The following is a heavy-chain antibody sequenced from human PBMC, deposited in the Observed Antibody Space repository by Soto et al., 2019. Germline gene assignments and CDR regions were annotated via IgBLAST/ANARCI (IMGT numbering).Heavy chain of an antibody. V-gene: IGHV3-7*01. CDR2: IKQDGSDK. CDR3: ASGRAFGD. CDR1: GFTFNHYW. Sequence: EVQLVESGGGLVQPGGSLRLSCTVSGFTFNHYWMNWVRQAPGKGLEWLANIKQDGSDKYYVDSVKGRFTISRDNAKNSLDLQMNSLRAEDTAVYYCASGRAFGDWGQGTLVTVSS. J-gene: IGHJ4*02.